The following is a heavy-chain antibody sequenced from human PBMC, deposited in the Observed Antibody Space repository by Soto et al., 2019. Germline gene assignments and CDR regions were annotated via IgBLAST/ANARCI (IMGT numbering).Heavy chain of an antibody. CDR3: ARRSYMDV. J-gene: IGHJ6*03. CDR1: GYTFTSYY. Sequence: QVQLVQSGAEVKKPGASVKVSCKASGYTFTSYYMYWVRQAPGQGLEWKGIINPGGGSTSYAQKFQGRVTMTRDTSTSTAYMELSSLRSEDTAVYYCARRSYMDVWGKGTTVTVSS. V-gene: IGHV1-46*03. CDR2: INPGGGST.